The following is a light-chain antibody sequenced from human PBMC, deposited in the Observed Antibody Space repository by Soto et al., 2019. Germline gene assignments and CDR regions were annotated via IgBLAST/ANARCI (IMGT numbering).Light chain of an antibody. Sequence: SYELTQPPSVSVSAGQTASITCSGDKLGDIYVCWYQQKPGQSPDLVIYEDNKRPSGIPERFSGSNSGNTATLTISGTQAMDEADYHCQSRDSRTLVVFGGGSKLTVL. CDR3: QSRDSRTLVV. CDR1: KLGDIY. J-gene: IGLJ2*01. CDR2: EDN. V-gene: IGLV3-1*01.